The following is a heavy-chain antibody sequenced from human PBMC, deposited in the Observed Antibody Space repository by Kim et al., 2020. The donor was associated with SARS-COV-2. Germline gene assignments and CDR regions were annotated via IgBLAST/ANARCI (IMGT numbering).Heavy chain of an antibody. V-gene: IGHV4-30-2*01. CDR2: IYHSWST. D-gene: IGHD3-10*01. J-gene: IGHJ6*02. CDR1: GGSISSGGYS. Sequence: SETLSLTCAVSGGSISSGGYSWSWIRQPPGKGLEWIGYIYHSWSTYYNPSLKSRVTISVDRSKNQFSLKLSSVTAADTAVYYCARGTSGLAYGMDVWGQG. CDR3: ARGTSGLAYGMDV.